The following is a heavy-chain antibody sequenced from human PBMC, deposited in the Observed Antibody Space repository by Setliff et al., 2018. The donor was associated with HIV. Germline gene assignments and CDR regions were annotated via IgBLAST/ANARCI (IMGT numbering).Heavy chain of an antibody. D-gene: IGHD1-1*01. Sequence: GASVKVSCKTSGYMFIAYGMSWVRRAPGQGLEWMGWIGPYNGRTEYAQEFQGRVSLTIGTSTTTVYMELRSLRSDDTAVYFCAGGGNDWNQPADHWGQGTLVTVSS. CDR2: IGPYNGRT. J-gene: IGHJ4*02. V-gene: IGHV1-18*01. CDR3: AGGGNDWNQPADH. CDR1: GYMFIAYG.